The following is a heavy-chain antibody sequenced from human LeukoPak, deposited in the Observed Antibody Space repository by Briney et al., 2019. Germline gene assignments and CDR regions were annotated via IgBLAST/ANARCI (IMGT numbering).Heavy chain of an antibody. D-gene: IGHD2-21*02. CDR1: GFTFSSYG. CDR2: ISYDGSNK. V-gene: IGHV3-30*18. J-gene: IGHJ4*02. Sequence: PGGSLRLSCAASGFTFSSYGMHWVRQAPGKGLEWVAVISYDGSNKYYADSVKGRFTTSRDNSKNTLYLQMNSLRAEDTAVYYCAKDQSPYCGGDCYPTFDYWGQGTLVTVSS. CDR3: AKDQSPYCGGDCYPTFDY.